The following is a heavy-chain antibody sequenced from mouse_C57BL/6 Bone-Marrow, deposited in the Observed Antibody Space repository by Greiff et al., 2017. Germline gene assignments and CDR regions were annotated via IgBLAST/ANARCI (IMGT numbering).Heavy chain of an antibody. J-gene: IGHJ1*03. CDR3: ARDTVVAHFDV. CDR1: GFTFSSYA. CDR2: ISDGGSYT. V-gene: IGHV5-4*01. D-gene: IGHD1-1*01. Sequence: DVMLVESGGGLVKPGGSLKLSCAASGFTFSSYAMSWVRQTPEKRLEWVATISDGGSYTYYPDNVKGRFTISRDNAKNNLYLQMSHLKSEDTAMYYCARDTVVAHFDVWGTGTTVTVSS.